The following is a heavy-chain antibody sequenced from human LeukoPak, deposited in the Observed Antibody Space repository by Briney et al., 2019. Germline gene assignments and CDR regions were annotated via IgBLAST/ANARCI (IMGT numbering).Heavy chain of an antibody. Sequence: GESLKISCKGSGYSFTTNWIGWVRQMPGKGLEWMGIIYPGDSETRYSPSFQGQVTISADKSITTAYLQWSSLKASGTAMYYCVRSRGYSYGYSYYFDYWGQGTLVTVSS. CDR3: VRSRGYSYGYSYYFDY. CDR2: IYPGDSET. J-gene: IGHJ4*02. CDR1: GYSFTTNW. V-gene: IGHV5-51*01. D-gene: IGHD5-18*01.